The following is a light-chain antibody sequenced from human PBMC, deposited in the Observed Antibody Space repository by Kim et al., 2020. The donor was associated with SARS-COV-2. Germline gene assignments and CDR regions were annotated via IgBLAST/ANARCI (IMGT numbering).Light chain of an antibody. J-gene: IGKJ2*03. V-gene: IGKV3-20*01. CDR3: QQFSNPPS. CDR2: GAS. CDR1: QSVCTTY. Sequence: IVLTQSPGILSLSPGQRATLSCRASQSVCTTYLAWYQHKPGQAPRLLLYGASSAGRFTGSGSGTDFTLTITRLEPEDFAVYFCQQFSNPPSFGPGTKLEI.